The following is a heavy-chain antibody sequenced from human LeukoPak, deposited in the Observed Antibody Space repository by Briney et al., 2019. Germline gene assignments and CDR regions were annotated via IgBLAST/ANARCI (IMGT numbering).Heavy chain of an antibody. CDR3: ARAYSTSPRNGFDI. CDR2: IRSKAYSDAT. Sequence: GGSLRLSCAASGFTFSGSDMHWVRQASGKGLEWVGRIRSKAYSDATVYAASLKGRFTIYRDDSKNTAYLEMNSLKTEDTAVYYCARAYSTSPRNGFDIWGQGTMVTVTS. D-gene: IGHD6-6*01. CDR1: GFTFSGSD. V-gene: IGHV3-73*01. J-gene: IGHJ3*02.